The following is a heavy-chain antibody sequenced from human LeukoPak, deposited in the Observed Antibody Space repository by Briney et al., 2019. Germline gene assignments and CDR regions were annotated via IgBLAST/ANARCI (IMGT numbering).Heavy chain of an antibody. J-gene: IGHJ2*01. CDR2: ISGTGIYT. CDR3: ARVAETLSYWYFDL. Sequence: PGGSLRLSCTASEFTFSDYYITWIRQAPGKGLEWVSHISGTGIYTEYADSVKGRFTISRDNAKKSLFLQMNSLRVEDTAVYYCARVAETLSYWYFDLWGRGTLVTVSS. V-gene: IGHV3-11*06. CDR1: EFTFSDYY.